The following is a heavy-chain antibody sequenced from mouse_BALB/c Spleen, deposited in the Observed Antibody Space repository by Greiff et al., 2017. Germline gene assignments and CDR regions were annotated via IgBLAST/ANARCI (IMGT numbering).Heavy chain of an antibody. D-gene: IGHD2-2*01. J-gene: IGHJ2*01. V-gene: IGHV6-6*02. CDR1: GFTFSNYW. Sequence: EVKVEESGGGLVQPGGSMKLSCVASGFTFSNYWMNWVRQSPEKGLEWVAEIRLKSNNYATHYAESVKGRFTISRDDSKSSVYLQMNNLRAEDTGIYYCTREVYGYDLGYYFDYWGQGTTLTVSS. CDR3: TREVYGYDLGYYFDY. CDR2: IRLKSNNYAT.